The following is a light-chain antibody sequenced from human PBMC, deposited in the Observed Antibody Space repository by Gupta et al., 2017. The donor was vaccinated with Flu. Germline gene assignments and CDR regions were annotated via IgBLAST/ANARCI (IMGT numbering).Light chain of an antibody. V-gene: IGLV6-57*01. CDR3: QSYEV. CDR1: SGSIGLNY. J-gene: IGLJ2*01. CDR2: EDD. Sequence: NFLLTQPHSMSGSPGKTITISCTRSSGSIGLNYVQWYQQRPGTSPKNIIYEDDQRASGVPDRFSGSIDRSSNSASLTISGLMTEDEADYYCQSYEVFGGGTKLTVL.